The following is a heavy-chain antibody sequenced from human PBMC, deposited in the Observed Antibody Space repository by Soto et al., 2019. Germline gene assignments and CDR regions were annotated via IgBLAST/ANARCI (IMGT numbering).Heavy chain of an antibody. Sequence: PSQTLSLPCAISGDSFSCNSAAWSWIRQSPSRGLECLRRTYYRSKWYNDYAVSVKSRITINPDTSKNQFSLQLNSVTAEDTAVYYCAKENSGGNWFDPWGQGTLVTVSS. CDR3: AKENSGGNWFDP. V-gene: IGHV6-1*01. J-gene: IGHJ5*02. CDR2: TYYRSKWYN. CDR1: GDSFSCNSAA. D-gene: IGHD3-10*01.